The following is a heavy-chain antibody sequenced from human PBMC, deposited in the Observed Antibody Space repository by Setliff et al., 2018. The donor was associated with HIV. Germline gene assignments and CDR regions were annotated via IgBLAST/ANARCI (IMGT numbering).Heavy chain of an antibody. D-gene: IGHD5-12*01. Sequence: ASVKVSCKASGYTFTIYDITWVRQAPGQGLEWMGWISAYNGNTNYAQKLQGRVTMTTDTSTSTAYLELRSLRSDDTAVYYCAREGYIVDAFDIWGQGTMVTVS. CDR1: GYTFTIYD. CDR2: ISAYNGNT. J-gene: IGHJ3*02. V-gene: IGHV1-18*01. CDR3: AREGYIVDAFDI.